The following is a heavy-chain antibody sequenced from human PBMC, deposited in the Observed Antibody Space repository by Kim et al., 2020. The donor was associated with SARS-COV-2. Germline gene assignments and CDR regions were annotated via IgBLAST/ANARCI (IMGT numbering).Heavy chain of an antibody. Sequence: PKFPGRVTITRDTSASTAFMGLSSLTSEDTAIYYCARDGTTRNGGYYFDYWGQGALVTVSS. V-gene: IGHV1-3*01. J-gene: IGHJ4*01. D-gene: IGHD1-1*01. CDR3: ARDGTTRNGGYYFDY.